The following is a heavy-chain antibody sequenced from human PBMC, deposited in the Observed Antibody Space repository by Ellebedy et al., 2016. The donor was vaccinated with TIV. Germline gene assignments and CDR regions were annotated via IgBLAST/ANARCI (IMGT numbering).Heavy chain of an antibody. CDR2: INPNSGGS. CDR1: GYTFTGYY. V-gene: IGHV1-2*02. CDR3: ARGGGTMVRGVIIWGYGMDV. Sequence: ASVKVSCKASGYTFTGYYMHWVRQAPGQGLEWMGWINPNSGGSNYAQKLQGRVTMTRDTSISTAYMELSRLRSDETAVYYCARGGGTMVRGVIIWGYGMDVWGQGTTVTVSS. J-gene: IGHJ6*02. D-gene: IGHD3-10*01.